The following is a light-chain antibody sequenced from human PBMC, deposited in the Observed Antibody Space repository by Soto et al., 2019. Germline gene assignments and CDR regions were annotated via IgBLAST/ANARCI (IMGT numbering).Light chain of an antibody. V-gene: IGLV2-14*01. CDR3: DSYTSGSSYV. CDR2: DVS. J-gene: IGLJ1*01. Sequence: QPVLTQPASLSVSPRQSITISCTGTSSDVGGYNYVSWYQQHPGKAPKLMIYDVSYRPSGVSDRFSGSKSGNTASLTISGLQSEDEADYYCDSYTSGSSYVFGTGTKVTVL. CDR1: SSDVGGYNY.